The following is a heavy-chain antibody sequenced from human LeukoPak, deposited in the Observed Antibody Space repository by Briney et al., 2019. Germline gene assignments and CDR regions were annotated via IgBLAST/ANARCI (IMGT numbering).Heavy chain of an antibody. V-gene: IGHV3-30*02. D-gene: IGHD2-2*01. CDR3: AKEGAYDCSSTSCYVTD. Sequence: PGGSLRLSCAASGFTFSTYGMHWVRQAPGKGLEWVAFIRYDGSNKYYADSVKGRFTISRDNSKNTLYLQMNSLRAEDTAVYYCAKEGAYDCSSTSCYVTDWGQGTLVTVSS. CDR1: GFTFSTYG. J-gene: IGHJ4*02. CDR2: IRYDGSNK.